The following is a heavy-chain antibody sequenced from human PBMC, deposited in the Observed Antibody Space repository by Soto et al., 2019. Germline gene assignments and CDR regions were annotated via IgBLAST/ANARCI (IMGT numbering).Heavy chain of an antibody. D-gene: IGHD3-3*01. J-gene: IGHJ5*02. Sequence: ASVKVSCKASGYTFTSYYMHWVLQAPGQGLEWMGIINPSGGSTSYAQKFQGRVTMTRDTSTSTVYMELSSLRSEDTAVYYCARDSGFTDFWSGANWFDPWGQGTLVTVSS. CDR2: INPSGGST. CDR1: GYTFTSYY. V-gene: IGHV1-46*01. CDR3: ARDSGFTDFWSGANWFDP.